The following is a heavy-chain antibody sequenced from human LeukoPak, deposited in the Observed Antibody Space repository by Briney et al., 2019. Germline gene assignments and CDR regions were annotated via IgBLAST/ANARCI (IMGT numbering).Heavy chain of an antibody. D-gene: IGHD3-10*01. CDR2: GSASGGST. CDR1: GFIFRNHA. V-gene: IGHV3-23*01. Sequence: GGSLRLSCAASGFIFRNHAMNWVRQAPGQGLEWVSGGSASGGSTFNTDSVKGRFSISRDNSKNTLYLEMNSLRPEDTALYYCAKSLGNQGVIDYWGQGTLVTVSS. J-gene: IGHJ4*02. CDR3: AKSLGNQGVIDY.